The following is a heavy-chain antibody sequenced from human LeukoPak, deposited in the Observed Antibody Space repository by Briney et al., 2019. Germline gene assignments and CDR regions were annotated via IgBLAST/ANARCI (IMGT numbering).Heavy chain of an antibody. CDR3: ARSGGSYYGAWYFDL. CDR2: TFYRSKWYY. J-gene: IGHJ2*01. Sequence: SQTLSLTCAISGDSVSGNSAVWHWIRQSPSRGPEWLGKTFYRSKWYYDYAVSVKSRITINPDTSKNQFSLKLSSVTAADTAVYYCARSGGSYYGAWYFDLWGRGTLVTVSS. V-gene: IGHV6-1*01. D-gene: IGHD1-26*01. CDR1: GDSVSGNSAV.